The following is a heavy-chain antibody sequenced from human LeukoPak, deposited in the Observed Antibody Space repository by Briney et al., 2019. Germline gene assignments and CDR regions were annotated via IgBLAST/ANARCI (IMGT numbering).Heavy chain of an antibody. CDR1: GGSFNGFY. Sequence: NPSETLSLTCAVYGGSFNGFYWSWIRQSPGKGLEWIGEGDERGGTKYNPSLRGRVTISADTSKNQFPLRMYSVTAADTAVYHCAKNGQTGFSFDPWGQGTLVTVSS. D-gene: IGHD3-9*01. CDR2: GDERGGT. V-gene: IGHV4-34*01. J-gene: IGHJ5*02. CDR3: AKNGQTGFSFDP.